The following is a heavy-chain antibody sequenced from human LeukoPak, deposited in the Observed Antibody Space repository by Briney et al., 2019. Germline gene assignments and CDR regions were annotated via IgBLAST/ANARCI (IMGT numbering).Heavy chain of an antibody. CDR1: GFTFSSYG. CDR3: AKDNPGYYYDSSGYSNYHYFDS. D-gene: IGHD3-22*01. V-gene: IGHV3-30*18. Sequence: GRSLRLSCAASGFTFSSYGMHWVRQAPGKGLEWVAVISYDATNKYYADSVKGRFTISRDNSKSTPYLQMNSLRAEDTAVYYCAKDNPGYYYDSSGYSNYHYFDSWGQGTLVTVSS. CDR2: ISYDATNK. J-gene: IGHJ4*02.